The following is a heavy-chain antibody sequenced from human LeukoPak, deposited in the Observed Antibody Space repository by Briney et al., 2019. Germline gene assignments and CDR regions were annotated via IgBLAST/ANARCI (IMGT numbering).Heavy chain of an antibody. Sequence: GGSLRLSCAASGFTFNNYNMNWVRQAPGKGLEWVSSITSSSTYIYYADSVKGRFTISRDNAKNSLYLQMNSLRPEDTAVYYCARDPYSGNYGAYYYYYMDVWGKGTTVTISS. CDR2: ITSSSTYI. V-gene: IGHV3-21*01. CDR1: GFTFNNYN. CDR3: ARDPYSGNYGAYYYYYMDV. J-gene: IGHJ6*03. D-gene: IGHD1-26*01.